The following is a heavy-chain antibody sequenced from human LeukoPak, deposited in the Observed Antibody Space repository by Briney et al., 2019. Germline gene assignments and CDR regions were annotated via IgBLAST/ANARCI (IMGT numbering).Heavy chain of an antibody. J-gene: IGHJ3*02. Sequence: PGGSLRLSCAASGFTFSSYWMHWVRQAPGKGLVWVSRINSDGSSTSYADSVKGRFTISRDNAKNTLYLQMNSLRAEDTAVYYCARRSAAKDAFDIWGQETMVTVSS. V-gene: IGHV3-74*01. CDR2: INSDGSST. D-gene: IGHD6-25*01. CDR3: ARRSAAKDAFDI. CDR1: GFTFSSYW.